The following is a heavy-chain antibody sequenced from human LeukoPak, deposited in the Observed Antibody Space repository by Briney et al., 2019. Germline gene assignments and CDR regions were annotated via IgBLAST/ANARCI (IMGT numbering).Heavy chain of an antibody. CDR3: ARDPLGGSGWPAGY. J-gene: IGHJ4*02. D-gene: IGHD6-19*01. V-gene: IGHV1-18*01. CDR2: ISAYNGNT. Sequence: ASVKVSCKASGYTFTSYGISWVRQAPGQGLERMGWISAYNGNTNYAQKLQGRVTMTTDTSTSTAYMELRSLRSDDTAVYYCARDPLGGSGWPAGYWGQGTLVTVSS. CDR1: GYTFTSYG.